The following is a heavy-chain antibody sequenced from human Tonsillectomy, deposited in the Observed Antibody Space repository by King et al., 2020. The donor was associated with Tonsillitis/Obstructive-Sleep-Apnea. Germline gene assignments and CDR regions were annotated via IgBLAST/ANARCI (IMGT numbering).Heavy chain of an antibody. CDR3: ASDTPHYYGSGTYMDV. V-gene: IGHV3-48*03. J-gene: IGHJ6*02. D-gene: IGHD3-10*01. CDR1: GFTFSSYE. Sequence: VQLVESGGGLVQPGGSLRLSCVASGFTFSSYEMNWVRQAPGKGLEWVSHISSSGRTIYYADYADSVKGRFTISRDNAKNSLYLQMDSLRVEDTAVYYCASDTPHYYGSGTYMDVWGQGTTVTVSS. CDR2: ISSSGRTI.